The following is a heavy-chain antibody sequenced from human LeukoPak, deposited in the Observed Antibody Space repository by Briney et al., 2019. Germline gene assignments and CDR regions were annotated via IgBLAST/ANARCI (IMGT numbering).Heavy chain of an antibody. J-gene: IGHJ3*02. CDR2: INHSGST. D-gene: IGHD4-23*01. V-gene: IGHV4-34*01. CDR3: ATLAGGDDAFDI. Sequence: SETLSLTCAVYGGSFSGYYWSWIRQPPGKGLEWIGEINHSGSTNYNPSLKSRVTMSVDTSKNQFSLKLNSVTPADTAVYYCATLAGGDDAFDIWGQGTMVTVSS. CDR1: GGSFSGYY.